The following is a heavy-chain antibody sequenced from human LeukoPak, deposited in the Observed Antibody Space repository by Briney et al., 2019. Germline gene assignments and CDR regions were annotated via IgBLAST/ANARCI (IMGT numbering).Heavy chain of an antibody. D-gene: IGHD6-13*01. Sequence: PSETLSLTCTVSGGSISSGSYYWSWIRQPAGKGLEGIGRIYTSGSTNYNPSLKSRVTISVDTSKNQFSLKLSSVTAADTAVYYCARAGYSSSDYYYGMDVWGQGTTVTVSS. V-gene: IGHV4-61*02. CDR2: IYTSGST. J-gene: IGHJ6*02. CDR1: GGSISSGSYY. CDR3: ARAGYSSSDYYYGMDV.